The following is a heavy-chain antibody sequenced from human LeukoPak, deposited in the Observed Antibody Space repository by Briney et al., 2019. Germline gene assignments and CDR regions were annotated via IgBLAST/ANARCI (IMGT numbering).Heavy chain of an antibody. CDR3: AKEAGDSSWYYDH. J-gene: IGHJ4*02. V-gene: IGHV3-30*04. D-gene: IGHD6-13*01. Sequence: GRSLRLSCAVSGFTFSSNAMHWVRQAPGKGLEWVAVISYDGSNEYYADSVKGRFTISRDNSKNTLYLQMNSLRPEDTAVYYCAKEAGDSSWYYDHWGQGTLVTASS. CDR2: ISYDGSNE. CDR1: GFTFSSNA.